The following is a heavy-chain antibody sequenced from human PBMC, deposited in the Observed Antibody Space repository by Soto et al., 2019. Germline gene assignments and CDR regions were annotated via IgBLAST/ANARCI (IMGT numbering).Heavy chain of an antibody. CDR1: GGTFSIYT. CDR2: IIPILGIA. Sequence: SVKVSCKASGGTFSIYTISWVRQAPGQGLEWMGRIIPILGIANYAQKFQGRVTITADKSTSTAYMELSSLRSEDTAVYYCVGCWGTTPNCFVLWGQGTLVTVFS. V-gene: IGHV1-69*02. CDR3: VGCWGTTPNCFVL. D-gene: IGHD3-16*01. J-gene: IGHJ5*02.